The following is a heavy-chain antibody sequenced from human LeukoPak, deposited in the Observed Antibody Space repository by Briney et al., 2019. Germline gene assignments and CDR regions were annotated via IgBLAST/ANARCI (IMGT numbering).Heavy chain of an antibody. CDR2: NYHSGST. CDR1: GGSISSSNW. Sequence: SETLSLTCAVSGGSISSSNWWSWVRQPPGKGLEWIGENYHSGSTNYNPSLKSRVTISVDKSKNQFSLKLSSVTAADTAVYYCASGGTVYCSGGSCYDYWGQGTLVTVSS. CDR3: ASGGTVYCSGGSCYDY. J-gene: IGHJ4*01. V-gene: IGHV4-4*02. D-gene: IGHD2-15*01.